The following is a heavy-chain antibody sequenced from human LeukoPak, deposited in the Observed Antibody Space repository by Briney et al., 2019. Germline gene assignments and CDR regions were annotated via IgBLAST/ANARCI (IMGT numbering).Heavy chain of an antibody. CDR1: GDSISSNSAA. Sequence: SQTLSLTCAISGDSISSNSAAWDWIRQSPSRGLEWLGRTYYRSKWYNGYAVSVKSRIAINPDTSKNQFSLQLNSVTPEDAAMYYCARSFNGFIDSWGQGTLVTVSS. J-gene: IGHJ4*02. CDR2: TYYRSKWYN. D-gene: IGHD2-8*01. V-gene: IGHV6-1*01. CDR3: ARSFNGFIDS.